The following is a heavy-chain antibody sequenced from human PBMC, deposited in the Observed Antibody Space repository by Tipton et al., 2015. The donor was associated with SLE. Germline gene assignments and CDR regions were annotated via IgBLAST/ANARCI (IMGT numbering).Heavy chain of an antibody. D-gene: IGHD3-10*01. CDR2: IYTSGST. V-gene: IGHV4-61*09. Sequence: LRLSCAVSGGSISSSYYWSWIRQPAGKGLEWIGYIYTSGSTNYNPSLKSRVTISVDTSKNQFSLKLSSVTAADTAVYYCARGKREVRGVPMNCAFDIWGQGTMVTVSS. CDR1: GGSISSSYY. J-gene: IGHJ3*02. CDR3: ARGKREVRGVPMNCAFDI.